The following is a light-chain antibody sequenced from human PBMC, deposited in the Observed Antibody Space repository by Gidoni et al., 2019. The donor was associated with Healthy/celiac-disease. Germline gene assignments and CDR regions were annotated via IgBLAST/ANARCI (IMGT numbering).Light chain of an antibody. Sequence: DIVMTQSPLSLPVTPGEPASISCRSSQSLLHSNGYNYLDWYLQKPGQSPQLLIYLGSNRASGVPDRFSGSGSDTDFTLKISRVEAEDVGVYYCMQALQTPMITFGPGTKVDIK. J-gene: IGKJ3*01. V-gene: IGKV2-28*01. CDR2: LGS. CDR3: MQALQTPMIT. CDR1: QSLLHSNGYNY.